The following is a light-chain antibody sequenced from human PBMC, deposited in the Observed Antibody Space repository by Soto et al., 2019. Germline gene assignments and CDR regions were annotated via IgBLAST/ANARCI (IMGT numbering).Light chain of an antibody. V-gene: IGKV3-20*01. CDR3: QQYGSSPIFT. Sequence: EIVLTQSPGTLSLSPGERATLSCRASQSVSSSYLAWYQQKPGQAPRLLIYGASSRVTGIPDRFSGSGSRTDYPLTISRLEPDDFAVYYCQQYGSSPIFTCGPGTKVDI. CDR2: GAS. CDR1: QSVSSSY. J-gene: IGKJ3*01.